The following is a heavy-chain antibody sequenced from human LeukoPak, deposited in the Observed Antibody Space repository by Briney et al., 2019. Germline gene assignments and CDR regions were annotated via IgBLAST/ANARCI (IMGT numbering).Heavy chain of an antibody. CDR3: ARETPRRGETRDGYR. J-gene: IGHJ4*02. CDR1: GFTFSNAW. Sequence: GGSLRLSRAASGFTFSNAWMSWVRQAPGKGLECLANIKEDGSETYYADSVVGRFTISRDNAKNSLYLQMNSLRAEDTAVYYCARETPRRGETRDGYRWGQGTLVTVSS. CDR2: IKEDGSET. V-gene: IGHV3-7*01. D-gene: IGHD5-24*01.